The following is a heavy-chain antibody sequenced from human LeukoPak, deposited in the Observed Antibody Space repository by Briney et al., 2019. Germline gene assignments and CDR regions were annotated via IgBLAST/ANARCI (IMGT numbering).Heavy chain of an antibody. D-gene: IGHD3-10*01. J-gene: IGHJ4*02. V-gene: IGHV4-30-4*01. CDR2: IYYSGST. CDR1: GGSISSGDYY. Sequence: SETLSLTCTVSGGSISSGDYYWSWIRQPPGKGLEWIGYIYYSGSTYYNPSLKSRVTISVDTSKNQFSLKLSSVTAADTAVYYCARVRGYYYGSGSYYCDYWGQGILVTVSS. CDR3: ARVRGYYYGSGSYYCDY.